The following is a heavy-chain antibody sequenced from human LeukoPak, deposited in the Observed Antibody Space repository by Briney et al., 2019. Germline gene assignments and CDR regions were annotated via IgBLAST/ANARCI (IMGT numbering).Heavy chain of an antibody. J-gene: IGHJ4*02. CDR3: ARGVARVGGTFDL. CDR1: QFSLGAFA. D-gene: IGHD1-26*01. V-gene: IGHV3-48*01. Sequence: GGSLRLSCVASQFSLGAFAMNWVRQAPGKGLEWISYISASSSATYYAESVKGRFTISRDNAKDSLYLQMNSLRAEDTAVYYCARGVARVGGTFDLWGQGTLVTVSP. CDR2: ISASSSAT.